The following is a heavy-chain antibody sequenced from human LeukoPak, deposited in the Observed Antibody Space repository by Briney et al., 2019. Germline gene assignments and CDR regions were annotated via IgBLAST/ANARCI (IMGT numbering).Heavy chain of an antibody. J-gene: IGHJ6*03. CDR1: GFTFSSYA. V-gene: IGHV3-23*01. CDR2: SSGSGGST. CDR3: ATAADYFHYMDV. Sequence: GGSLRLSCAASGFTFSSYAMSWVRQAPGKGLEWVSGSSGSGGSTYYADSVKGRFTISRDNSKNTLYLQMNSLRAEDTSVYYCATAADYFHYMDVWGKGTTVTVSS.